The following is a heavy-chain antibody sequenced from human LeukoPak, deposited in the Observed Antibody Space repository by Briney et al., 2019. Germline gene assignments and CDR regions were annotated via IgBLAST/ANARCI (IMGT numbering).Heavy chain of an antibody. CDR3: AYGNYVWGSYRYTSPFDY. CDR2: ISGSGGST. D-gene: IGHD3-16*02. V-gene: IGHV3-23*01. J-gene: IGHJ4*02. Sequence: PGGSLRLSCAASGFTFSSYWMTWVRQAPGKGLEWVSAISGSGGSTYYADSVKGRFTISRDNSKNTLYLQMNSLRAEDTAVYYCAYGNYVWGSYRYTSPFDYWGQGTLVTVSS. CDR1: GFTFSSYW.